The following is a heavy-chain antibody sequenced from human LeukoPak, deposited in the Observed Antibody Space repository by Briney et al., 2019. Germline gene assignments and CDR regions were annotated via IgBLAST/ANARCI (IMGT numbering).Heavy chain of an antibody. D-gene: IGHD6-6*01. CDR2: IYHTGST. CDR1: GDSISGGTYY. CDR3: ARGPSFPLYSFNS. J-gene: IGHJ4*02. Sequence: PSETLSLTCTVSGDSISGGTYYSSWIRQTPGKGLEWIGSIYHTGSTLSNPSLKSRVTMSLDKSKNQFSLKLASVNVADTAFYFCARGPSFPLYSFNSWGQGTLVTVSS. V-gene: IGHV4-30-2*01.